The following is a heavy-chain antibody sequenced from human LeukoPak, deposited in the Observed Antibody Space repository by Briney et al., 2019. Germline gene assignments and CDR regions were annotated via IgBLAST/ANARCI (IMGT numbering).Heavy chain of an antibody. J-gene: IGHJ3*02. Sequence: ASVKVSCKASGYTFTGYYMHWVRQAPGQGLEWMGWINPNSGGTNYAQKFQGRVTMTRDTSISTAYMELSSLRSDDTAVYYCAREFWCNDNNCYLSSFDIWGQGTVVTVSS. V-gene: IGHV1-2*02. CDR2: INPNSGGT. CDR3: AREFWCNDNNCYLSSFDI. CDR1: GYTFTGYY. D-gene: IGHD1-20*01.